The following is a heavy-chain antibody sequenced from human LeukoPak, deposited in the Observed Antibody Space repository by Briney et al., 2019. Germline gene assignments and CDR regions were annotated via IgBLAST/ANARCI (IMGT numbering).Heavy chain of an antibody. CDR2: IHTGGST. J-gene: IGHJ4*02. CDR3: ASRIAAAGVDY. D-gene: IGHD6-13*01. Sequence: AGSLRLSCTASGFTVSSNYMAWVRQAPGKGLEWLSVIHTGGSTYYADSVKGRFTISRDNSKNTFHLQMNSLRAEGTAVYYCASRIAAAGVDYWGQGTLVTVSS. V-gene: IGHV3-53*01. CDR1: GFTVSSNY.